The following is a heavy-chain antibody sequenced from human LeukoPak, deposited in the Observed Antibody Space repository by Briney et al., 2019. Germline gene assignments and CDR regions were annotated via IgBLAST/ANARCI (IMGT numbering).Heavy chain of an antibody. CDR1: GFTFSSYS. J-gene: IGHJ4*02. D-gene: IGHD3-16*02. CDR3: ARLTFGGVIGFDY. Sequence: GGSLRLSCAASGFTFSSYSMNWVRQAPGKGLEWVSSISSSGSHMYYADSVKGRFTVSRDNAKNSLYLQMNSLRAEDTAVYYCARLTFGGVIGFDYWGQGTLVTVSS. CDR2: ISSSGSHM. V-gene: IGHV3-21*01.